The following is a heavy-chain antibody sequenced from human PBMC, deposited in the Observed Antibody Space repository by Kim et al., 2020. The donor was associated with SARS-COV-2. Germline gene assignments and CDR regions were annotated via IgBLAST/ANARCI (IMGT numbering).Heavy chain of an antibody. Sequence: SETLSLTCAVYGGSFSGYYWSWIRQPPGKGLEWIGEINHSGSTNYNPSLKSRVTISVDTSKNQFSLKLSSVTAADTAVYYCARVPNYFYGSGSYYKTGYYYYGMDVWGQGTTVTVSS. J-gene: IGHJ6*02. D-gene: IGHD3-10*01. CDR2: INHSGST. V-gene: IGHV4-34*01. CDR1: GGSFSGYY. CDR3: ARVPNYFYGSGSYYKTGYYYYGMDV.